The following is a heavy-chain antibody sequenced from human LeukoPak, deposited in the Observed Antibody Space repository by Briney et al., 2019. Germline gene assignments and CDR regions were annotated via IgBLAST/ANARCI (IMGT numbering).Heavy chain of an antibody. CDR2: INTNTGNP. D-gene: IGHD2-15*01. CDR3: ARQAYCRGGTCYLEGAFDI. V-gene: IGHV7-4-1*02. Sequence: ASVKVSCKASGYTFTTYAINWVRQAPGQGLEWMGWINTNTGNPTYAQDFTGHFVFSLDTSVSTAYLQINSLNTEDTAVYYCARQAYCRGGTCYLEGAFDIWGQGTMVTVSS. J-gene: IGHJ3*02. CDR1: GYTFTTYA.